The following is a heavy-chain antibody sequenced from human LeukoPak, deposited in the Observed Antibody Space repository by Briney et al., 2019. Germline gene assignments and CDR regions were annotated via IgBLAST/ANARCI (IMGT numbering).Heavy chain of an antibody. J-gene: IGHJ4*02. CDR1: GFSVSSNY. CDR2: IYSGGST. V-gene: IGHV3-66*02. Sequence: GGSLRLSCAASGFSVSSNYMSWVRQAPGRGLEWVSVIYSGGSTYYADSVKGRFTVSRDNSKNTLYLQMNSLRAEDTAVYYCARDRLSPWQLAQDWGQGTLVTVSS. D-gene: IGHD6-6*01. CDR3: ARDRLSPWQLAQD.